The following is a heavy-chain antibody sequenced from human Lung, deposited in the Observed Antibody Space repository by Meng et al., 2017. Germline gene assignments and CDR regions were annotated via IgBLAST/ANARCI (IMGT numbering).Heavy chain of an antibody. V-gene: IGHV4-34*01. J-gene: IGHJ4*02. CDR2: INHSGST. CDR3: ARGPTTMAHDFDY. CDR1: GGSVSDYY. D-gene: IGHD4-11*01. Sequence: QVQLPQWGAGLLKPSETLSLTCVVSGGSVSDYYWSWIRQPPGKGLEWIGEINHSGSTNYNPSLESRATISVDTSQNNLSLKLSSVTAADSAVYYCARGPTTMAHDFDYWGQGTLVTVSS.